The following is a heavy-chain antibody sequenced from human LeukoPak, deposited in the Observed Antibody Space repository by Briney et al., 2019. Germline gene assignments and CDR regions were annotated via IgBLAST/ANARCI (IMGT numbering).Heavy chain of an antibody. V-gene: IGHV3-53*01. D-gene: IGHD5-24*01. CDR1: GFTVSSNY. J-gene: IGHJ3*02. Sequence: GGSLRLSCAASGFTVSSNYMSWVRQAPGKGLEGVSVIYSGGSTYYADSVKGRFTISRDNSKNTLYLQMNSLRAEDTAVYYCARGSRDGYNSKQAFDIWGQGTMVTVSS. CDR2: IYSGGST. CDR3: ARGSRDGYNSKQAFDI.